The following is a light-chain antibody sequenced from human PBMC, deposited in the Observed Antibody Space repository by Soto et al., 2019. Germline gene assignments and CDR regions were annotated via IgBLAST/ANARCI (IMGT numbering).Light chain of an antibody. J-gene: IGKJ1*01. Sequence: DIQMTQSPSSLSASVGDRVTITCRASQGISNYLAWYQQKPGKVPKLLIYAASTLQSGVPSRFSGSGSGTVFTLTISSLQPEDGATYYCQKYNSAPRTFGQGTKVEIK. CDR3: QKYNSAPRT. V-gene: IGKV1-27*01. CDR2: AAS. CDR1: QGISNY.